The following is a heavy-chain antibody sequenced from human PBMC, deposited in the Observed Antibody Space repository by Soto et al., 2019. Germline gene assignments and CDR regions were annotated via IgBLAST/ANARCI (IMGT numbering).Heavy chain of an antibody. CDR2: INAGNGNT. CDR1: GCTFTSYA. Sequence: ASVKVSCKASGCTFTSYAMHWVRQAPGQRLEWMGWINAGNGNTKYSQKFQGRVTITRDTSASTAYMELSSLRSEDTAVYYCARVNRPYSSSWYIDYWGQGTLVTVSS. CDR3: ARVNRPYSSSWYIDY. J-gene: IGHJ4*02. V-gene: IGHV1-3*01. D-gene: IGHD6-13*01.